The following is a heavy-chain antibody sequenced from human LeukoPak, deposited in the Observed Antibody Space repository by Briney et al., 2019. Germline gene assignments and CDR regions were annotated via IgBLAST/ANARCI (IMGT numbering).Heavy chain of an antibody. J-gene: IGHJ3*02. CDR3: ARRYGSGSRDAFDI. D-gene: IGHD3-10*01. V-gene: IGHV4-39*01. Sequence: SETLSLTCTVSGGSISSSNYYWGWIRQPPGKGLEWIGTIFYDGSTYYNPSLRSRVTIWVDTSKNQFSLKLSSVTAANTAVYYCARRYGSGSRDAFDIWGQGTMLTVSS. CDR2: IFYDGST. CDR1: GGSISSSNYY.